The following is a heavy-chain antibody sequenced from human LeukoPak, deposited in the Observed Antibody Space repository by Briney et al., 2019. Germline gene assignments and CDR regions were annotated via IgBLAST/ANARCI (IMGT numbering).Heavy chain of an antibody. V-gene: IGHV6-1*01. D-gene: IGHD6-19*01. J-gene: IGHJ4*02. CDR1: GDSVSSSTAA. CDR2: TYYRPKWYS. CDR3: ARYPTGWYLDY. Sequence: PSQTLPLTCAISGDSVSSSTAAWSWVRQSPSRGLEWLGGTYYRPKWYSDYAVSVRSRITINPDTSKNQFSLQLSSVTPEDTAVYYCARYPTGWYLDYWGQGTLVTVSS.